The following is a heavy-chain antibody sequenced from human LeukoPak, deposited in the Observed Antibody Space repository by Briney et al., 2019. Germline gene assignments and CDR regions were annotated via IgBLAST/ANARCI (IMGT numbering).Heavy chain of an antibody. V-gene: IGHV1-69*13. CDR1: GGTFSSYA. CDR3: ARGAGLGNYPFNYYYYMDV. CDR2: IIPIFGTA. D-gene: IGHD1-7*01. J-gene: IGHJ6*03. Sequence: SVKVSCKASGGTFSSYAISWVRQAPGQGLEWMGGIIPIFGTANYAQKFQGRVTITADESTSTAYMELSSLRSEDTAVYYCARGAGLGNYPFNYYYYMDVWGKGTTVTVSS.